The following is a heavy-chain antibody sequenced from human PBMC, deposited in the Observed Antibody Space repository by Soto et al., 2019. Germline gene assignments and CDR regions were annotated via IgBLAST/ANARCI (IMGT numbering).Heavy chain of an antibody. CDR2: MSYSGRT. Sequence: QVQLQESGPGLVKPSQTLSLTCTVSGGSISSDGYSWSWIRQHPGKGLEWIGYMSYSGRTYYNPSLESRVTISIDTSENQFSLKLSSVTAADTAVYYCAVGIQLWLAYPAEYFQHWGQGTLVIVSS. V-gene: IGHV4-31*03. CDR1: GGSISSDGYS. J-gene: IGHJ1*01. D-gene: IGHD5-18*01. CDR3: AVGIQLWLAYPAEYFQH.